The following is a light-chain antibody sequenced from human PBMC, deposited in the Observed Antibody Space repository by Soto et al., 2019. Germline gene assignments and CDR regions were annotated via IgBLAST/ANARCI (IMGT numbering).Light chain of an antibody. CDR3: QTWGTGIV. CDR2: INSDGSH. V-gene: IGLV4-69*01. CDR1: SGRSSHP. Sequence: QAVVTQSPSASASLGASVKLTCTLGSGRSSHPIAWHQQQPEKGPRYLMKINSDGSHIKGDGIPDRFSGSSSGAERYLTISSLQSEDEADYYCQTWGTGIVFGGGTKLTVL. J-gene: IGLJ2*01.